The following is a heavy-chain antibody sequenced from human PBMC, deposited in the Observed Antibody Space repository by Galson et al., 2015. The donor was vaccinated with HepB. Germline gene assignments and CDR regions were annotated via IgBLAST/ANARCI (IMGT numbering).Heavy chain of an antibody. Sequence: SVKVSCKVSGYTLTELSMHWVRQAPGKGLEWMGGFDPEDGETIYAQKFQGRVTMTEDTSTDTAYMELSSLRSGDTAVYYCATVAACSSTSCYHRAGDAFDIWGQGTMVTVSS. V-gene: IGHV1-24*01. CDR3: ATVAACSSTSCYHRAGDAFDI. J-gene: IGHJ3*02. D-gene: IGHD2-2*01. CDR1: GYTLTELS. CDR2: FDPEDGET.